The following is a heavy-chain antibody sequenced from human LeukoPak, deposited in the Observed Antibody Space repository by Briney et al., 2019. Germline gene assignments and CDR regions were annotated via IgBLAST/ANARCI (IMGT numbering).Heavy chain of an antibody. J-gene: IGHJ4*02. CDR1: GGSVSSGCWC. CDR3: ARGIAAAGFYYFDY. Sequence: SETLSLTCTVSGGSVSSGCWCWIWIRQRPGQGLEWIGYIYYSGSTNYNLSLKSRVTISVDTSKNQFSLKLSSMTAADTAVYYCARGIAAAGFYYFDYWGQGTLVTVSS. D-gene: IGHD6-13*01. CDR2: IYYSGST. V-gene: IGHV4-61*01.